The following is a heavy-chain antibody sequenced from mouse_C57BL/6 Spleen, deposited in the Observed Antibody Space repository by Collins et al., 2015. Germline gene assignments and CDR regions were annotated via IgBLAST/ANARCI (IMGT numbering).Heavy chain of an antibody. CDR2: IDPSDTYT. J-gene: IGHJ2*01. CDR1: GYTFTNYW. Sequence: QVQLQQPGAELVKPGASVKLSCKASGYTFTNYWMQWVKQRPGHGLEWIGEIDPSDTYTNYHQKFMGKATLTVDTSSNTAYMQLSSLTSEDSAVYYCARWGFDYWGQGTTLTVSS. CDR3: ARWGFDY. V-gene: IGHV1-50*01.